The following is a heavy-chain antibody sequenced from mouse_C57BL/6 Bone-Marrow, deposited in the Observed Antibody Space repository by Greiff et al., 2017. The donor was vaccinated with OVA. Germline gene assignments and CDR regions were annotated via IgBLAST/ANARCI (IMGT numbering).Heavy chain of an antibody. V-gene: IGHV1-4*01. CDR3: ARENLWFAY. CDR2: INPSSGYT. Sequence: QVQLQQSGAELARPGASVKMSCKASGYTFTSYTMHWVKQRPGQGLEWIGYINPSSGYTKYNQKFKDKATLTADKSSSTAYMQLSSLTSDDSAVYYCARENLWFAYWGQGTLVTVSA. CDR1: GYTFTSYT. J-gene: IGHJ3*01.